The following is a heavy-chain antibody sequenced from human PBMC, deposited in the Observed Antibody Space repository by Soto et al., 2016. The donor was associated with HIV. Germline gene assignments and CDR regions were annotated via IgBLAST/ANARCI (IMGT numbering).Heavy chain of an antibody. CDR3: AKDIAYSSGWDY. D-gene: IGHD6-19*01. CDR1: GFTFSSYA. V-gene: IGHV3-23*01. J-gene: IGHJ4*02. Sequence: EVQLLESGGGLVQPGGSLGLSCAASGFTFSSYAMSWVRQAPGKGLEWVSAISGSGGSTYYADSVKGRFTISRDNSKNTLYLQMNSLRAEDTAVYYCAKDIAYSSGWDYWGQGTLVTVSS. CDR2: ISGSGGST.